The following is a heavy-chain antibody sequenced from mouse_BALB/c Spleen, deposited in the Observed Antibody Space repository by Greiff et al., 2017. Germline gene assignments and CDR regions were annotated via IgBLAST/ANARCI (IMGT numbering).Heavy chain of an antibody. CDR3: ARRYGNCYFDY. Sequence: VQLQQSGPGLVKPSQSLSLTCSVTGYSITSGYYWNWIRQFPGNKLEWMGYISYDGSNNYNPSLKNRISITRDTSKNQFFLKLNSVTTEDTATYYCARRYGNCYFDYWGQGTTLTVSS. CDR1: GYSITSGYY. V-gene: IGHV3-6*02. CDR2: ISYDGSN. D-gene: IGHD2-1*01. J-gene: IGHJ2*01.